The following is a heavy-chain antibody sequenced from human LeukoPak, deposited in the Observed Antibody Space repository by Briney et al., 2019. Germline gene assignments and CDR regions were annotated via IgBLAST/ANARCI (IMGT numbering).Heavy chain of an antibody. CDR2: IAYDGSHK. CDR1: GFIFSTYG. CDR3: ARDSGSAYYGVDF. J-gene: IGHJ4*02. Sequence: GRSLRLSCAASGFIFSTYGLHWVRQAPGKGLEWVVVIAYDGSHKYYADSVKGRITISRDNSKNTLYLQMNSLRAEDTAVYYCARDSGSAYYGVDFWGQGTLVTVSS. V-gene: IGHV3-30*03. D-gene: IGHD3-3*01.